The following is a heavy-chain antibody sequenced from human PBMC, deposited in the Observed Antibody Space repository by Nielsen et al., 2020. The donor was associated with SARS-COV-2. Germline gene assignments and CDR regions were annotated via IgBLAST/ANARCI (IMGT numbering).Heavy chain of an antibody. V-gene: IGHV1-69*13. CDR3: ATSMVRGVIVPYYYYYGMDV. J-gene: IGHJ6*02. CDR1: GGTFSSYA. D-gene: IGHD3-10*01. CDR2: IIPIFGTA. Sequence: SVKVSCKASGGTFSSYAISWVRQAPGQGLEWMGGIIPIFGTANYPQKFQGRVTITADESTSTAYMELSSLRSEDTAVYYCATSMVRGVIVPYYYYYGMDVWGQGTTVTVSS.